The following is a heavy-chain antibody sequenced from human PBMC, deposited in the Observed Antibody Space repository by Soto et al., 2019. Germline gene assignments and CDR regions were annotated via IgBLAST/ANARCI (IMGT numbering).Heavy chain of an antibody. V-gene: IGHV3-30-3*01. CDR3: ASGAVVTQYTYYGMDV. D-gene: IGHD2-21*02. J-gene: IGHJ6*02. CDR1: GFTFSSYA. Sequence: PGGSLRLSCAASGFTFSSYAMHWVRQAPGKGLEWVAVISYDGSNKYYADSVKGRFTISRDNSKNTLYLQMNSLRAEDTAVYYCASGAVVTQYTYYGMDVWGRGTTVTVSS. CDR2: ISYDGSNK.